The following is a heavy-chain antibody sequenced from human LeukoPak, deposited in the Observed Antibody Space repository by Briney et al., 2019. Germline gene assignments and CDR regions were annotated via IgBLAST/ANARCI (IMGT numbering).Heavy chain of an antibody. V-gene: IGHV1-2*02. CDR3: ARGYYYDSSGRLKTDAFDI. J-gene: IGHJ3*02. D-gene: IGHD3-22*01. CDR1: GYTFTGYY. CDR2: INPNSGGT. Sequence: ASVKVSCKASGYTFTGYYMHWVRQAPGQGLGWMGWINPNSGGTNYAQKFQGRVTMTRDTSISTAYMELSRLRSDDTAVYYCARGYYYDSSGRLKTDAFDIWGQGTMVTVSS.